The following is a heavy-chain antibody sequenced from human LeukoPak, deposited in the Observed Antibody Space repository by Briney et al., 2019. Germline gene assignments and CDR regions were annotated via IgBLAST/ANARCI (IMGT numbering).Heavy chain of an antibody. J-gene: IGHJ4*02. V-gene: IGHV3-21*01. CDR1: GFTFSSYS. CDR2: ISSSSSYI. CDR3: ARDSSGWYGGLYYFDY. D-gene: IGHD6-19*01. Sequence: GGSLRLSCAASGFTFSSYSMNWVRQAPGKGLEWVSFISSSSSYIYYADSVKGRFTISRDNAKNSLYLQMNSLRAEDTAVYYCARDSSGWYGGLYYFDYWGQGTLVTVSS.